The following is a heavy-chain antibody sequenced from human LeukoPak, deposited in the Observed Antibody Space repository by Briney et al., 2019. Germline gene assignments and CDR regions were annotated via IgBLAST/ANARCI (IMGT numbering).Heavy chain of an antibody. CDR2: ISTSVNP. CDR3: ARLGGSYYHKDFDY. Sequence: SETLSLTCTVSGGSISSGSYYWNWIRQPAGKGLEWIGRISTSVNPNYNPSLKSRVTISVDTSKNQFSLKLNSVTAADTAVYYCARLGGSYYHKDFDYWGQGTLVTVSS. D-gene: IGHD1-26*01. CDR1: GGSISSGSYY. V-gene: IGHV4-61*02. J-gene: IGHJ4*02.